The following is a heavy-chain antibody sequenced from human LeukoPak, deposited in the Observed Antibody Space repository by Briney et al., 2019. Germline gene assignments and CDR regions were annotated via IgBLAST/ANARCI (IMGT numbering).Heavy chain of an antibody. D-gene: IGHD2-15*01. J-gene: IGHJ4*02. CDR2: IRYDGSNK. CDR3: ARGYCSGGSCFHFDY. CDR1: GFTFSSYA. Sequence: GGSLRLSCAASGFTFSSYAMHWVRQAPGKGLEGVAFIRYDGSNKYYADSVKGRFTISRDNSKNTLYLQMNSLRAEDTAVYYCARGYCSGGSCFHFDYWGQGTLVTVSS. V-gene: IGHV3-30*02.